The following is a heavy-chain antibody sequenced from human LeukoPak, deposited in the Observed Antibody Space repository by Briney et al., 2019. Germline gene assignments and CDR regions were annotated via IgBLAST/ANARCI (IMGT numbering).Heavy chain of an antibody. V-gene: IGHV4-59*02. CDR3: ARESDYYDGSFDP. CDR2: ISHSGHT. Sequence: SETLSLTCTVSGGAVNSYYWSWIRQTPGKGLEWIGYISHSGHTDYAPSLKSRVTMSLDTSKNQFSLKLSSVTAADTAVYYCARESDYYDGSFDPWGQGTLVTVSS. J-gene: IGHJ5*02. CDR1: GGAVNSYY. D-gene: IGHD3-22*01.